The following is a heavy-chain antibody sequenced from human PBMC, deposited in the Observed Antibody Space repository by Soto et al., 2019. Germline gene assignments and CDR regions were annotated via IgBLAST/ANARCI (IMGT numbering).Heavy chain of an antibody. Sequence: ASVKVSCKASGYTFINYDISWVRQATGQGLEWMGWMNPGSGKTGYANKFQGRVTMTRDASTSTDHLELSSLTSEDTAVYYCARMASFGTLDWFDPWGKGTLVTVSS. CDR1: GYTFINYD. V-gene: IGHV1-8*02. J-gene: IGHJ5*02. CDR3: ARMASFGTLDWFDP. D-gene: IGHD3-16*01. CDR2: MNPGSGKT.